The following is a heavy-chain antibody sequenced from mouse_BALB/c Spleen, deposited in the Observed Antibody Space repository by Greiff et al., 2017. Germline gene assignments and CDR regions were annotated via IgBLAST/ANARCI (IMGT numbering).Heavy chain of an antibody. CDR3: ARDQGYYNAMDD. D-gene: IGHD2-2*01. V-gene: IGHV5-15*02. CDR2: ISNLAYSI. CDR1: GFTFSDYG. Sequence: EVQVVESGGGLVQPGGSRKLSCAASGFTFSDYGMAWVRQAPGKGPEWVAFISNLAYSIYYSDTVTGRFTISRENAKNTLYLEMSSLRSEDTAMYYCARDQGYYNAMDDWGQGTSVTVSS. J-gene: IGHJ4*01.